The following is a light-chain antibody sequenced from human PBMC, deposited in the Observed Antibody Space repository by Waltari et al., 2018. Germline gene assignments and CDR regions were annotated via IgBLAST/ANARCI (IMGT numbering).Light chain of an antibody. CDR2: EVI. Sequence: QSALTQLASVSGPPGQSITISCTGTSSAVGFYNLFSWYQQHPDKAPKLMVYEVIERPSGVSTRFSGSKSGNTASLTISGLQAEDEADYYCCSYAGRNIWVFGGGTKVTVL. CDR1: SSAVGFYNL. CDR3: CSYAGRNIWV. V-gene: IGLV2-23*02. J-gene: IGLJ3*02.